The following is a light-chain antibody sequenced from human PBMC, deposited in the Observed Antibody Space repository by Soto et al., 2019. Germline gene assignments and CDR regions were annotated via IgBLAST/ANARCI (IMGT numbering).Light chain of an antibody. CDR1: SXDVGAYNY. CDR3: SSYAGSNNYV. Sequence: QSVLTQPASVSGSPGQSITISCTGTSXDVGAYNYVSWYQQHPGKAPKLMIYEVSKRPSGVPDRFSGSKSGNTASLTVSGLQAEDEADYYCSSYAGSNNYVFGGGTKVTVL. J-gene: IGLJ1*01. CDR2: EVS. V-gene: IGLV2-8*01.